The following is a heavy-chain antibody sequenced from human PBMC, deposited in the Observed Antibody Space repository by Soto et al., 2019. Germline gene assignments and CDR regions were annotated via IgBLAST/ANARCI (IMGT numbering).Heavy chain of an antibody. J-gene: IGHJ6*04. Sequence: QVSLEESGGGVVQPGRSQRLSCVASGFIFSGSAMHWVRQAPGKGLEWVAVISFDGGDEHYADSVKGRFTIARDNSKNPLHLQMNSLRAEDTAVYYCAKDGAPSQWFRDVWGEGTTVTVSS. V-gene: IGHV3-30-3*01. CDR2: ISFDGGDE. CDR3: AKDGAPSQWFRDV. D-gene: IGHD3-22*01. CDR1: GFIFSGSA.